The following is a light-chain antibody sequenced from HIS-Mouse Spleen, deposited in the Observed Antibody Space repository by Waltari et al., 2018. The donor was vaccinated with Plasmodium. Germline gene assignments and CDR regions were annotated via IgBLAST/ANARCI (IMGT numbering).Light chain of an antibody. J-gene: IGLJ3*02. CDR3: QSADSSGTYWV. CDR2: KDS. V-gene: IGLV3-25*03. Sequence: SYELTQPPSVSVSPGQTARITCSGDALPKQYAYWYPQKPGQAPVLVRYKDSERPSGIPERFSGSSSGTTVTLTISGVQAEDEADYYCQSADSSGTYWVFGGGTKLTVL. CDR1: ALPKQY.